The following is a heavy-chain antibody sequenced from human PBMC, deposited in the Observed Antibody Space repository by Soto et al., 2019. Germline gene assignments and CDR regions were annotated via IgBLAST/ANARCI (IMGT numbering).Heavy chain of an antibody. Sequence: GGSLRLSCAASGFTFSSYSMNWVRHAPGKRLEWVSHISSNSTIYYGDYVKGRFTITRDNAKTSLYLKMNSQRDEDTDVYYCASLLDILTGYYSPSGAYYYYGMDVWGQGTTVTVSS. D-gene: IGHD3-9*01. CDR2: ISSNSTI. V-gene: IGHV3-48*02. CDR1: GFTFSSYS. J-gene: IGHJ6*02. CDR3: ASLLDILTGYYSPSGAYYYYGMDV.